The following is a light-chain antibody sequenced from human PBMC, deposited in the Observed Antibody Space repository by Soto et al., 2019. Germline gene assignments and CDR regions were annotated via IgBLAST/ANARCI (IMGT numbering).Light chain of an antibody. CDR3: QQRSNWPPEVT. V-gene: IGKV3-11*01. Sequence: EIVLTQSPATQSLSPGERATLSCRTSQSVSRYFAWYQQKPGQAPRLLIYDISNRATGIPVRFSGSGSGTDLTLTISSLEPEDFAVYYCQQRSNWPPEVTFGGGTKVEIK. CDR1: QSVSRY. CDR2: DIS. J-gene: IGKJ4*01.